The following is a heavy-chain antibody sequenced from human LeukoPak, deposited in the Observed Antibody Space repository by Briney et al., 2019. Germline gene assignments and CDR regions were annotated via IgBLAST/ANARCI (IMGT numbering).Heavy chain of an antibody. CDR2: IYYREST. D-gene: IGHD3-10*01. V-gene: IGHV4-39*01. CDR3: ARHQSYGSGTYYAPFDN. Sequence: AATESLTCTVSGRSVSSNNYYWGWVRKPPMKGLERIGRIYYRESTEYNLSLKSRVTISVDTSRNQFSLKLSSVTAADTAVYYCARHQSYGSGTYYAPFDNWGQGILVTVSS. J-gene: IGHJ4*02. CDR1: GRSVSSNNYY.